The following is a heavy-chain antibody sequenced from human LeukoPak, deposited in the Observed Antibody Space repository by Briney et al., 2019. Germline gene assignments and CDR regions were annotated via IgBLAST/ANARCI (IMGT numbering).Heavy chain of an antibody. CDR2: IKQDGSEK. Sequence: SGGSLRLSCAASGFTFSSYWMSWVRQAPGKGLEWVANIKQDGSEKYYVDSVKGRFTISRDNAKNTLYLQMNSLRAEDTAVYYCAKVRSGWYLGVFDYWGQGTLVTVSS. CDR1: GFTFSSYW. J-gene: IGHJ4*02. CDR3: AKVRSGWYLGVFDY. D-gene: IGHD6-19*01. V-gene: IGHV3-7*03.